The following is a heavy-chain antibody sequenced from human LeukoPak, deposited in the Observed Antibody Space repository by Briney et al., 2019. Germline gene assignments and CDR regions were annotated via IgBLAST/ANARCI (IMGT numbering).Heavy chain of an antibody. CDR2: IKEDGSVK. CDR3: AREPRDVVGALDV. J-gene: IGHJ6*02. V-gene: IGHV3-7*01. Sequence: GGSLRLSCAASGFTLRNYWMAWVRRAPGKGLEWVANIKEDGSVKQCVESVRGRFTISRDDAKNSVYLQMNSLRTEDTAAYYCAREPRDVVGALDVWGQGTTVTVSS. D-gene: IGHD1-26*01. CDR1: GFTLRNYW.